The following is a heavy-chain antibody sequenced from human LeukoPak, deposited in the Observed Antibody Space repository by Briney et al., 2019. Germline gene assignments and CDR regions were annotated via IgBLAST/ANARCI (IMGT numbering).Heavy chain of an antibody. CDR2: ISSSGSYK. CDR1: GFXFSSHS. D-gene: IGHD4/OR15-4a*01. V-gene: IGHV3-21*01. CDR3: ARGMIRGALWCVDF. Sequence: GGSLRLSCAASGFXFSSHSIHWIRQAPGKGLEWISSISSSGSYKYYADSLKGRLTISRDNAGDSVFLLLQSLTVEDTAVYYCARGMIRGALWCVDFWGLGSLVTVSS. J-gene: IGHJ4*02.